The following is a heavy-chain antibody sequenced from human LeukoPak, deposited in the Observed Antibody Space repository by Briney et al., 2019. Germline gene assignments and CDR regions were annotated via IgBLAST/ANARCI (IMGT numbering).Heavy chain of an antibody. CDR2: ISPDGSYT. Sequence: GGSLGLSCAGSGFVFRDFYINWVRHSPGKGLEWLAYISPDGSYTTYGDSVKGRFVISRDNAKNSVSLQMNSLRVEDTAVYFCASDQVSGVFDYWGQGARVTVS. CDR1: GFVFRDFY. V-gene: IGHV3-11*05. D-gene: IGHD5/OR15-5a*01. J-gene: IGHJ4*02. CDR3: ASDQVSGVFDY.